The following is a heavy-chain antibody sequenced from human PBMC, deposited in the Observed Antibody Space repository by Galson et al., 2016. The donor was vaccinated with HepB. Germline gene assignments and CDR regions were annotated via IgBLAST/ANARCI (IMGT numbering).Heavy chain of an antibody. CDR1: GYIFTDYW. J-gene: IGHJ2*01. V-gene: IGHV5-51*01. CDR3: ARRSVSDWYFDL. CDR2: TFPGDSYT. Sequence: QSGAEVKKPGESLKISCKASGYIFTDYWIAWVRQMPGKGLEWMGITFPGDSYTSYSPSFQGQVTVSADKSITTAYLQWSSLKASDAAMYYCARRSVSDWYFDLWGRGTLVTVSS. D-gene: IGHD2-8*01.